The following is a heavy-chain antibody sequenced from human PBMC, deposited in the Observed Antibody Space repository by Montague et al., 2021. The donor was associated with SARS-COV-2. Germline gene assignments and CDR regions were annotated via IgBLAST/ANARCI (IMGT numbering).Heavy chain of an antibody. CDR3: ARLGDGIVPSPILGLGPYYSFYYMDV. Sequence: SETLSLTCAVFGGSFSPYYWTRIRQPPGKGLEWIGEISHIGNTKYNPSLQSRVSISLDTSRNQFSLKVSSVTAADTAIYYCARLGDGIVPSPILGLGPYYSFYYMDVWGKGTTVTVSS. D-gene: IGHD2-2*02. V-gene: IGHV4-34*01. CDR2: ISHIGNT. J-gene: IGHJ6*03. CDR1: GGSFSPYY.